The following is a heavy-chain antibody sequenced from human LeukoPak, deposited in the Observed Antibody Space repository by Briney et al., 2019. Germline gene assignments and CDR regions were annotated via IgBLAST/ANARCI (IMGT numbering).Heavy chain of an antibody. CDR1: GGSISSGGYY. CDR3: AAAYGSGSYYFDY. Sequence: PSETLSLTCTVSGGSISSGGYYWSWIRQHPGKGLEWIGYIYYSGSTYYNPSLKSRVTISVDTSKNQFSLKLSSVIAADTAVYYCAAAYGSGSYYFDYWGQGTLVTVSS. CDR2: IYYSGST. J-gene: IGHJ4*02. V-gene: IGHV4-31*03. D-gene: IGHD3-10*01.